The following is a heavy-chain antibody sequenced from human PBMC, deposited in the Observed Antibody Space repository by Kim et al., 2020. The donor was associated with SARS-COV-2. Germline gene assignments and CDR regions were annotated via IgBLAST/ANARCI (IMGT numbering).Heavy chain of an antibody. CDR3: ARGVRGHIVVVIAIRYYYGMDV. Sequence: ASVKVSCKASGYTFTSYDINWVRQATGQGLEWMGWMNPNSGNTGYAQKFQGRVTMTRNTSISTAYMELSSLRSEDTAVYYCARGVRGHIVVVIAIRYYYGMDVWGKGTTVTVSS. CDR2: MNPNSGNT. CDR1: GYTFTSYD. J-gene: IGHJ6*04. V-gene: IGHV1-8*01. D-gene: IGHD2-21*01.